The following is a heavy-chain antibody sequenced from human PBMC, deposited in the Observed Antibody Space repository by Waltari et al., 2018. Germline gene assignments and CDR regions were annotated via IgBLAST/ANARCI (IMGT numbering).Heavy chain of an antibody. CDR3: ASSDSSSFPPY. Sequence: QVQLVESGGGVVQPGRSLTLSCSASGFPFRIYGMPWSRQAPGKGLEGVAVIWYDGSNKYYADSVKGRFTISRDNSKNTLYLQMNSLRAEDTAVYYCASSDSSSFPPYWGQGTLVTVSS. CDR1: GFPFRIYG. D-gene: IGHD6-6*01. CDR2: IWYDGSNK. J-gene: IGHJ4*02. V-gene: IGHV3-33*01.